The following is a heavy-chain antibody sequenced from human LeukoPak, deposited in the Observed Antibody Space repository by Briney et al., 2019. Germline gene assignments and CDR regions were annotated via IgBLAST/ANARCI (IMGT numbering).Heavy chain of an antibody. CDR2: IYYNGDT. J-gene: IGHJ4*02. D-gene: IGHD5-18*01. CDR3: ARLRGYTSGNPGY. Sequence: PSETLSLTCTVSGASISSSSYYWGWIRQPPGKGLEWIGSIYYNGDTYYNLSLKSRLTISVGTSKNQFTLKLSSMTAADTALYYCARLRGYTSGNPGYWGQGSLVTVSS. CDR1: GASISSSSYY. V-gene: IGHV4-39*01.